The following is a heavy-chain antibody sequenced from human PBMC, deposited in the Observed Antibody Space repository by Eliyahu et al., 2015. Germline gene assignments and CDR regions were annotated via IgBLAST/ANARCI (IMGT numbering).Heavy chain of an antibody. D-gene: IGHD4-17*01. Sequence: QVQLVQSGAEVKKPGASVKVSCKASGYTXTDYYIHWVRQAPGQGLEWMGVVNPSGGSTSYAQKFHYRVTMTRDTSTSTVDMELSSLRSEDTAVYYCTRVRGDYVQPFDYWGQGTLVTVSS. J-gene: IGHJ4*02. CDR2: VNPSGGST. CDR3: TRVRGDYVQPFDY. V-gene: IGHV1-46*01. CDR1: GYTXTDYY.